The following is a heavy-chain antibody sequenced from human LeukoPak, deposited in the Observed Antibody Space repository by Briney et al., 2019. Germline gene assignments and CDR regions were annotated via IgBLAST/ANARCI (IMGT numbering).Heavy chain of an antibody. CDR2: ISSSGSTI. J-gene: IGHJ4*02. CDR1: GFTFSDYY. V-gene: IGHV3-11*01. D-gene: IGHD4-17*01. Sequence: SGGSLRLSCAASGFTFSDYYMSWIRQAPGKGLEWVSYISSSGSTIYYADSVKGRFTISRDNAKNSLYLQMNSLRAEDTALYYCAKDTNHDYGDYPTSVFDYWGQGTLVTVSS. CDR3: AKDTNHDYGDYPTSVFDY.